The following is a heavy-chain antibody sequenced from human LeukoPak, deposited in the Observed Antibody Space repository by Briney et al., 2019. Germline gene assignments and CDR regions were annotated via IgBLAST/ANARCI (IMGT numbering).Heavy chain of an antibody. CDR1: GGSISSGGYS. J-gene: IGHJ4*02. V-gene: IGHV4-30-2*01. D-gene: IGHD6-19*01. Sequence: SETLSLTCAVSGGSISSGGYSWSWIRQPPGKGLEWIGYIYHSGSTKYSPSLKDRVTISKDNSKNQFSLKLNSVTAADTATYYCTRSSGWWSLDYWGQGALVTVSS. CDR3: TRSSGWWSLDY. CDR2: IYHSGST.